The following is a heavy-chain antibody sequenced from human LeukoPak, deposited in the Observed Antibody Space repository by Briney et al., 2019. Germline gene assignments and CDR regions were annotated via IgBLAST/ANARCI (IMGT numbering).Heavy chain of an antibody. CDR2: IYSGGST. V-gene: IGHV3-53*01. CDR3: ARGGSGSYGAFDI. Sequence: GGSLRLSCAASGFTVSSNYMSWVRQAPGKGLEWVSVIYSGGSTYYADSVKGRFTISRDNTKNTLYLQMNSLRAEDTAVYYCARGGSGSYGAFDIWGQGTMVTVSS. D-gene: IGHD3-10*01. CDR1: GFTVSSNY. J-gene: IGHJ3*02.